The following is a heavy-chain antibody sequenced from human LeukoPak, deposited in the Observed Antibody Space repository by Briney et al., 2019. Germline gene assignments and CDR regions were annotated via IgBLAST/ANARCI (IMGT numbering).Heavy chain of an antibody. CDR2: IYHSGST. CDR3: AVSPLFDC. J-gene: IGHJ4*02. V-gene: IGHV4-30-2*01. CDR1: GGSISSGGYY. Sequence: PSETLSLTCTVSGGSISSGGYYWSWIRQPPGKGLEWIGYIYHSGSTYYNPSLKSRVTISVDTSKNQFSLKLSSVTAADTAVYFCAVSPLFDCWGQGTLVTVSS.